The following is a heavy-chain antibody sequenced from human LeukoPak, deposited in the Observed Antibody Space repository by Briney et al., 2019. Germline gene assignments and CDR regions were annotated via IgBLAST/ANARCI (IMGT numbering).Heavy chain of an antibody. Sequence: GGSLRLSCVASGFTFSSYWMNWVRQAPGKGLEWVANIKQDGSEKYYVDSVKGRFTISRDNAKNSLYLQMNSLRAEDTAVYYCARPVEQWLADAFDIWGQGTMVTVSS. CDR3: ARPVEQWLADAFDI. J-gene: IGHJ3*02. V-gene: IGHV3-7*01. D-gene: IGHD6-19*01. CDR2: IKQDGSEK. CDR1: GFTFSSYW.